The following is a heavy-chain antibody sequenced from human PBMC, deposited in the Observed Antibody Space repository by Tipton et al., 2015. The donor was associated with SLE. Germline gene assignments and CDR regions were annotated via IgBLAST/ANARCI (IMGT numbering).Heavy chain of an antibody. J-gene: IGHJ3*02. CDR1: GFTFSSYA. D-gene: IGHD1-1*01. CDR3: ASQLTILDAFDI. CDR2: ICSGGST. Sequence: QLVQSGGGVVQPGRSLRLSCAASGFTFSSYAMHWVRQAPGKGLEWVSVICSGGSTHYADSVKGRFTISRDNSKNTLYLQMNSLRAEDTAVYYCASQLTILDAFDIWGQGTMVTVSS. V-gene: IGHV3-NL1*01.